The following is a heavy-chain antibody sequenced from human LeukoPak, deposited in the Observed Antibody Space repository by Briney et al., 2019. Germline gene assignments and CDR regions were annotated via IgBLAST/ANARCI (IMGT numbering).Heavy chain of an antibody. CDR2: ISSNGGST. Sequence: GGSLRLSCAASGFTFSSYAMHWVRQAPGKGLEYVSAISSNGGSTYYANSVKGRFTISRDNSKNTLYLQMGSLRAEDMAVYYCARDRRFIAAAYYYYYGMDVWGQGTTVTVSS. CDR3: ARDRRFIAAAYYYYYGMDV. J-gene: IGHJ6*02. D-gene: IGHD6-13*01. V-gene: IGHV3-64*01. CDR1: GFTFSSYA.